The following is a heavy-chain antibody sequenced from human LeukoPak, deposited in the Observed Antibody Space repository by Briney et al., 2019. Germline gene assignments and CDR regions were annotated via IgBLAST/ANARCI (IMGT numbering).Heavy chain of an antibody. V-gene: IGHV4-61*02. Sequence: SQTLSLTCTVSGGSISSSRYYWSWIRQPAGKRLEWIGRNYTNGDTNYNPSLKSPVAISIDTSKNQFSLKLSSMTAADTAVYYCARAKYCSGATCYSSYYYYLDVWGKGTTVTVSS. D-gene: IGHD2-15*01. J-gene: IGHJ6*03. CDR3: ARAKYCSGATCYSSYYYYLDV. CDR2: NYTNGDT. CDR1: GGSISSSRYY.